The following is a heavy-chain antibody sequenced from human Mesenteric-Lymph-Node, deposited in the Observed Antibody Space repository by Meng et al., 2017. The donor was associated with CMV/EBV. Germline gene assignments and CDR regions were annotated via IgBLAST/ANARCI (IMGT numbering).Heavy chain of an antibody. Sequence: LSLTCAASGFIFISHAMHWVRQAPGKGLEWVAVISYDGSNKYYADSVKGRFTISRDNFKNTLYLQMNSLKTEDTAVYYCTTGIYGMDVWGQGTTVTVSS. CDR2: ISYDGSNK. D-gene: IGHD2/OR15-2a*01. J-gene: IGHJ6*02. CDR3: TTGIYGMDV. V-gene: IGHV3-30-3*01. CDR1: GFIFISHA.